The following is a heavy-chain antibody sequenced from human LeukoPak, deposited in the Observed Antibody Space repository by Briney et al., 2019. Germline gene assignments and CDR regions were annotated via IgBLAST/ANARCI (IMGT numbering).Heavy chain of an antibody. CDR3: AKNRVAAAGTTFAT. V-gene: IGHV4-4*07. Sequence: KPSETLSLTCTVSGGSMEIDYWNWIRQSAGKGLEWIGRIYNTGSANYSPSLKSRVTMSIDTSKSRISLQLTSVTAADTAVYYCAKNRVAAAGTTFATWGQGTLVTVSS. J-gene: IGHJ5*02. CDR2: IYNTGSA. CDR1: GGSMEIDY. D-gene: IGHD6-13*01.